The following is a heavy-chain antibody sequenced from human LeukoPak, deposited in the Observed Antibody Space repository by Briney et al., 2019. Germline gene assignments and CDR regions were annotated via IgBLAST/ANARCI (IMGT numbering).Heavy chain of an antibody. J-gene: IGHJ4*02. CDR2: IQRDGSEK. D-gene: IGHD5-24*01. Sequence: GGSLRLSCAASGFTLSSNWMSWVRPAPGKGLAWVANIQRDGSEKYYVDSVKGRFTISRDNAKNSLYLQMNSLTAEDTAVYYCARGGSGHNWAIDYWGQGTLVTVSS. CDR3: ARGGSGHNWAIDY. V-gene: IGHV3-7*05. CDR1: GFTLSSNW.